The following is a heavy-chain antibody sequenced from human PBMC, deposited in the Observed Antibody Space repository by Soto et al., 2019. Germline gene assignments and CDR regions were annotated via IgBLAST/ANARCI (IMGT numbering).Heavy chain of an antibody. J-gene: IGHJ4*02. CDR3: ARGTYCSAGNCYYTGGY. Sequence: GGSLRLSCAASGFTFSDYAMNWVRQAPGKGLQWVSSISSSSSYIYYADSVKGRFTISRDNAKNSLYLQMNSLRAEDTAVYYCARGTYCSAGNCYYTGGYWGQGTLVTVSS. CDR1: GFTFSDYA. CDR2: ISSSSSYI. D-gene: IGHD2-15*01. V-gene: IGHV3-21*01.